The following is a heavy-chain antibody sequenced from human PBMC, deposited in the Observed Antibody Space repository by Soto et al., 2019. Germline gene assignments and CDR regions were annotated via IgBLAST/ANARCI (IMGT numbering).Heavy chain of an antibody. V-gene: IGHV4-31*03. D-gene: IGHD3-3*01. J-gene: IGHJ6*03. CDR1: GGSISSGGYY. CDR2: IYYSGST. Sequence: PSETLSLTCTVSGGSISSGGYYWSWIRQHPGKGLEWIGYIYYSGSTYYNTSLKSRVTISVDTSKNQFSLKLSSVTAADTAVYYCARGNFDFWSGLSYYYYYMDVWGKGTTVTVSS. CDR3: ARGNFDFWSGLSYYYYYMDV.